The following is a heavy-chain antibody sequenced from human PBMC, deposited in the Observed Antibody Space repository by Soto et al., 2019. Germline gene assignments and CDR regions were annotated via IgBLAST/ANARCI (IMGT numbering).Heavy chain of an antibody. Sequence: GESLKISCKGSGYSFTSYWIGWVRQMPGKGLEWMGIIYPGDSDTRYSPSFQGQVTISADKSISTAYLQLNSLRAEDTAVYYCARDRGRPDLRDTHYYDSSDLDYGMDVWGQGTTVTVSS. CDR1: GYSFTSYW. J-gene: IGHJ6*02. CDR2: IYPGDSDT. D-gene: IGHD3-22*01. V-gene: IGHV5-51*03. CDR3: ARDRGRPDLRDTHYYDSSDLDYGMDV.